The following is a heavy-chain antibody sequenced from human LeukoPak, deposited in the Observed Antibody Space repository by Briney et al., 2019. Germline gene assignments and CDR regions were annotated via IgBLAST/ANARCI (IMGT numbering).Heavy chain of an antibody. V-gene: IGHV3-30*18. J-gene: IGHJ6*02. CDR2: ISYDGNNE. CDR1: GFTFSSYG. CDR3: AKDLERRVDYYCGLDV. Sequence: PGGSLRLSCAASGFTFSSYGMHWVRQAPGKGLEWVALISYDGNNEYYADSVKGRFTISRDNSKNTLYLQLNSLRVEDTAVYHCAKDLERRVDYYCGLDVWGQGTTVIVSS. D-gene: IGHD1-1*01.